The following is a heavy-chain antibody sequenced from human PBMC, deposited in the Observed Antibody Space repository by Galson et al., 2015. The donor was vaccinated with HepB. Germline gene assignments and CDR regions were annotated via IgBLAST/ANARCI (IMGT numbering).Heavy chain of an antibody. CDR3: ACRPPPLRGPFDY. CDR1: GITFSSYE. V-gene: IGHV3-48*03. D-gene: IGHD1-14*01. Sequence: SLRLSCAASGITFSSYEMNWVRQAPGKGPEWVSYISSSGTTLSYADSVKGRFTISRDNAKKSVYLQMNRLRAEDTALYYCACRPPPLRGPFDYWGQGTLVTVSS. J-gene: IGHJ4*02. CDR2: ISSSGTTL.